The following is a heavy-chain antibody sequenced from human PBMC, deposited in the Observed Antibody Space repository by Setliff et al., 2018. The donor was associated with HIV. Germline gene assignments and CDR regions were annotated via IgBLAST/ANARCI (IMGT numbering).Heavy chain of an antibody. Sequence: KPSETLSLTCSVSGDSISNPNYYWGWIRQPPGKGLEWIGSIYFSESPYYNPSLSSRVTISVDTSTNQFSLRLSSVTAADTAVYYCARGGGDGLSLRFYFDYWGQGTLGTVSS. J-gene: IGHJ4*02. D-gene: IGHD3-16*01. V-gene: IGHV4-39*01. CDR3: ARGGGDGLSLRFYFDY. CDR1: GDSISNPNYY. CDR2: IYFSESP.